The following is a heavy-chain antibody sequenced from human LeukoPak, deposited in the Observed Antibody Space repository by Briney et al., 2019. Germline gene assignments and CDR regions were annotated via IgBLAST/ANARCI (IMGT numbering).Heavy chain of an antibody. D-gene: IGHD2-2*01. CDR3: ARDRPSREVYGMDV. Sequence: SVKVSCKASGYTFTSYGISWVRQAPGQGPEWMGGIIPIFGTANYAQKFQGRVTITADESTSTAYMELSSLRSEDTAVYYCARDRPSREVYGMDVWGQGTTVTVSS. CDR2: IIPIFGTA. J-gene: IGHJ6*02. V-gene: IGHV1-69*13. CDR1: GYTFTSYG.